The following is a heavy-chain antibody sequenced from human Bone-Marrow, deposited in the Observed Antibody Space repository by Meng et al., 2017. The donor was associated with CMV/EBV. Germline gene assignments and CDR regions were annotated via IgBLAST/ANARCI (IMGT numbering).Heavy chain of an antibody. J-gene: IGHJ5*02. CDR3: ARGRPGGYSYGSGWFDP. V-gene: IGHV4-34*01. CDR2: INHSGST. Sequence: GSFSGYYWSWIRQPPGKGLEWIGEINHSGSTNYSPSLKSRVTISVDTSKNQFSLKLSSVTAADTAVYYCARGRPGGYSYGSGWFDPWGQGTLVTVSS. D-gene: IGHD5-18*01. CDR1: GSFSGYY.